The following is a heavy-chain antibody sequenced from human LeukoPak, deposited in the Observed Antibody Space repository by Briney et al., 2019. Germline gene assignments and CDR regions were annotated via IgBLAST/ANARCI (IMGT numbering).Heavy chain of an antibody. D-gene: IGHD4-17*01. Sequence: GGSLRLSCAASGFTFSSYWMHWVRQAPGKGLVWVSRVKSDGSSTNYADSVKGRFTISRDNAKNTLYLQMNNLRAEDTAVYYCAREDNGDYYVDYWGQGTLVTVSS. CDR3: AREDNGDYYVDY. J-gene: IGHJ4*02. CDR2: VKSDGSST. V-gene: IGHV3-74*01. CDR1: GFTFSSYW.